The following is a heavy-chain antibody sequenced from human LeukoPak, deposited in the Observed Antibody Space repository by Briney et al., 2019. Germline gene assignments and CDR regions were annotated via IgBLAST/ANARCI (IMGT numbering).Heavy chain of an antibody. Sequence: SETLSLTCAVYGGSFSGYYWSWIRQPPGKGLEWIGETNHSGSTNYNPSLKSRVTISVDTSKNQFSLKLSSVTAADTAVYYCARVYSGSYLDVWGKGTTVTVSS. CDR3: ARVYSGSYLDV. J-gene: IGHJ6*03. V-gene: IGHV4-34*01. D-gene: IGHD1-26*01. CDR2: TNHSGST. CDR1: GGSFSGYY.